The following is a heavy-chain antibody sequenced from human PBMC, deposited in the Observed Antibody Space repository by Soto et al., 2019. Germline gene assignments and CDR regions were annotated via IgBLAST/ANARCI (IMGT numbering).Heavy chain of an antibody. J-gene: IGHJ6*02. CDR3: MKAHESGDFLGMSV. V-gene: IGHV4-61*01. CDR2: MYKTGET. Sequence: LETLCLTCTVAGGYVSTGMKYWGWVRQPPGKALEFIGYMYKTGETLLNSSLKSRVTLSMETSKNQFSLTLSSVTAADTAVYFCMKAHESGDFLGMSVWGPGTTVTVSS. CDR1: GGYVSTGMKY. D-gene: IGHD3-10*01.